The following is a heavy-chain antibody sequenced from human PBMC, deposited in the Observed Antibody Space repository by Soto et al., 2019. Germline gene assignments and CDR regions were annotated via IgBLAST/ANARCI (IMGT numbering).Heavy chain of an antibody. Sequence: PGGSLRLSCVASGFTFSTHGMHWVRQAPGKGLEWVAVISPDGSGQYHADSVKGRFTISRDNSKNTLDLQMNNLRAEDTAVYFCAKELKYFDGFDIWGQGTVVTVSS. J-gene: IGHJ3*02. CDR2: ISPDGSGQ. D-gene: IGHD2-2*01. CDR3: AKELKYFDGFDI. CDR1: GFTFSTHG. V-gene: IGHV3-30*18.